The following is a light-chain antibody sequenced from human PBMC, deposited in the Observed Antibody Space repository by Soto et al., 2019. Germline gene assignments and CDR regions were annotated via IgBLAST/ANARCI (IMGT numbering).Light chain of an antibody. CDR3: SSYTSSSTRV. CDR1: SSDVGGYNY. CDR2: EVS. Sequence: QSALTQPASVSGSPGQSITISCTGTSSDVGGYNYVSWYQQHPGKAPKRMIYEVSNRPSGVSNRFSGSKSGNTASLTISGLQAEDEADYYCSSYTSSSTRVFGTGTKVT. V-gene: IGLV2-14*01. J-gene: IGLJ1*01.